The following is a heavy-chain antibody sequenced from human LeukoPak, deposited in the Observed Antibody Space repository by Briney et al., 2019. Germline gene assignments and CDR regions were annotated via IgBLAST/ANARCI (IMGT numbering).Heavy chain of an antibody. CDR1: GFTFSSYW. CDR2: IKTDGSIT. V-gene: IGHV3-74*01. J-gene: IGHJ2*01. D-gene: IGHD1-26*01. Sequence: GGSLRLSCAASGFTFSSYWMHWVRQAPGKGLVWVSRIKTDGSITSYADSVKGRFTISRDNAKNTLYVQMNSLRIEDTAVYYCARVGLGEWYFDLWGRGTLVTVSS. CDR3: ARVGLGEWYFDL.